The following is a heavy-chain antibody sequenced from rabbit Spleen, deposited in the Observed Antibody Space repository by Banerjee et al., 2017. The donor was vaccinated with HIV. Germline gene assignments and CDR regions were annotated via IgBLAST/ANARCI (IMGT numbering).Heavy chain of an antibody. V-gene: IGHV1S7*01. CDR1: GFDFSSYY. CDR3: VREVAARFSL. J-gene: IGHJ4*01. CDR2: IDPIFGIT. Sequence: QLKESGGGLVQPGLSLKLSCKASGFDFSSYYMSCDRQAPGKFFLWIGYIDPIFGITYFANWVNGRFTIASHNAQNTLFLQLNSQTAADTATNFCVREVAARFSLWGPGTVVPVS. D-gene: IGHD4-1*01.